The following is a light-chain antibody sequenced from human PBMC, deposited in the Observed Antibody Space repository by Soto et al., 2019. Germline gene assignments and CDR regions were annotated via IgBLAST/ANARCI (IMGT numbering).Light chain of an antibody. CDR2: DTS. CDR3: QQRRNWVS. Sequence: LTQSPAILSLSPGERATLSCTASQSVDTYIAWYQQRPGQPPRLLIRDTSHRASGVPARFRGSGSGTDFTLTITSLEPEDFAVYFCQQRRNWVSFGPGTRL. J-gene: IGKJ3*01. CDR1: QSVDTY. V-gene: IGKV3-11*01.